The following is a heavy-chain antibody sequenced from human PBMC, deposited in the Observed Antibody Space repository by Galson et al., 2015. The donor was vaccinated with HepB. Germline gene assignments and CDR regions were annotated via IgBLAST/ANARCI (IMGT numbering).Heavy chain of an antibody. J-gene: IGHJ5*01. D-gene: IGHD5-12*01. CDR1: GGSFSNYA. CDR3: ATRAGYSTDWYWFDS. Sequence: SVKVSCKASGGSFSNYAINWVRQAPGQGLEWMGGIIPTFGTPNYAQKFQGRVTITADDSTITGYMELSSLRSEDTATYYCATRAGYSTDWYWFDSWGQGTLVIVSS. V-gene: IGHV1-69*13. CDR2: IIPTFGTP.